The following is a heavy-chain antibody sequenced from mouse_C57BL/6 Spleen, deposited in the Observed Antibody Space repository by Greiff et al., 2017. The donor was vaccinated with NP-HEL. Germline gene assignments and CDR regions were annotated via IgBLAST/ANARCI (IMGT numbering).Heavy chain of an antibody. V-gene: IGHV1-50*01. CDR3: ARNDGSSFAY. CDR2: IDPSDSYT. J-gene: IGHJ3*01. CDR1: GYTFTSYW. Sequence: QVQLQQPGAELVKPGASVKLSCKASGYTFTSYWMQWVKQRPGQGLEWIGEIDPSDSYTNYNQKFKGKATLTVDTSPSTAYMQLSSLTSEDSAVYYCARNDGSSFAYWGQGTLVTVSA. D-gene: IGHD1-1*01.